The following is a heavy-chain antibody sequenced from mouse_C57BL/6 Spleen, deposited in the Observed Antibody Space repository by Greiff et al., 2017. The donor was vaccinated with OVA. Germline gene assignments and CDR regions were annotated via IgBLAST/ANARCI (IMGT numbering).Heavy chain of an antibody. J-gene: IGHJ3*01. V-gene: IGHV1-54*01. D-gene: IGHD1-1*01. CDR1: GYAFTNYL. CDR3: AREAKPGTLFAY. CDR2: INPGSGGT. Sequence: VQLKESGAELVRPGTSVKVSCKASGYAFTNYLIEWVKQRPGQGLEWIGVINPGSGGTNYNEKFKGKATLTADKSSSTAYMQLSSLTSEDSAVYFCAREAKPGTLFAYWGQGTLVTVSA.